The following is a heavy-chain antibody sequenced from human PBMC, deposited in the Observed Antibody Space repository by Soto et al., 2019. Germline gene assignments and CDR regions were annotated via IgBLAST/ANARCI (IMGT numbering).Heavy chain of an antibody. CDR3: ARNESSNFYGMDV. V-gene: IGHV3-21*01. J-gene: IGHJ6*02. CDR2: ISSSGFSI. D-gene: IGHD6-6*01. CDR1: GFTFSSYN. Sequence: EVQLVESGGGLVKPGGSLRLSFAASGFTFSSYNMNWVRQAPGKGLEWVSSISSSGFSINYADSVKGRFSISRDNAQNSLHLQMNNLRAEDTAVYYCARNESSNFYGMDVWGQGTTVTVSS.